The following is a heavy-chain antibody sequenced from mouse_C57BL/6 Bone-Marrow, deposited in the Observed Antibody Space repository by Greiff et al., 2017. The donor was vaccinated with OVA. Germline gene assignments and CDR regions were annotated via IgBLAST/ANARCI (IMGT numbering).Heavy chain of an antibody. CDR3: ARHGRTHYYAMDY. CDR1: GFTFSDYG. Sequence: EVNLVESGGGLVQPGGSLKLSCAASGFTFSDYGMAWVRQAPRKGPEWVAFISNLAYSIYYADTVTGRFTISRENAKNTLYLEMSSLRSEDTAMYYCARHGRTHYYAMDYWGQGTSVTVSS. V-gene: IGHV5-15*01. D-gene: IGHD4-1*01. CDR2: ISNLAYSI. J-gene: IGHJ4*01.